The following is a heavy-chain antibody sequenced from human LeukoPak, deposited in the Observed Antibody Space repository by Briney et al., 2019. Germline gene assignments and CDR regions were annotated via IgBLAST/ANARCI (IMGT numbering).Heavy chain of an antibody. CDR3: ARGRSYGDYGAASDY. D-gene: IGHD4-17*01. CDR1: GYTFTGYY. V-gene: IGHV1-2*02. J-gene: IGHJ4*02. CDR2: INPNSGGT. Sequence: ASVKVSCQASGYTFTGYYMHWVRQAPGQGLEWMGWINPNSGGTNYAQKFQGRVTMTRDTSISTAYMELSRLRSDDTAVYYCARGRSYGDYGAASDYWGQGTLVTVSS.